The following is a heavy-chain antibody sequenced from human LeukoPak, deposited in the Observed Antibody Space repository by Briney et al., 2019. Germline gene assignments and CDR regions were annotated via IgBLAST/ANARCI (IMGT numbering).Heavy chain of an antibody. CDR2: MNPNSGNT. CDR1: GYTFTSYD. CDR3: ARGFNDFWSGSLRTFDY. D-gene: IGHD3-3*01. J-gene: IGHJ4*02. Sequence: PGASVTVSCKASGYTFTSYDINWVRQAPGQGLEWMGWMNPNSGNTDYAQKFQGRVTMTRNTSISTAYMELSSLRSEDTAVYYCARGFNDFWSGSLRTFDYWGQGTLVTVSS. V-gene: IGHV1-8*01.